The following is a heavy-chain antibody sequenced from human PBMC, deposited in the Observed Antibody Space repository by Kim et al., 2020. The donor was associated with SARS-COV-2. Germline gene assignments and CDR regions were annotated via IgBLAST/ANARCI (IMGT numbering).Heavy chain of an antibody. D-gene: IGHD3-10*01. V-gene: IGHV4-4*02. J-gene: IGHJ4*02. Sequence: SEALSLTCAVSGGSISSSNWWSWVRQPPGKGLEWIGEIYHSGSTNYNPSLKSRVTISVDKSKNQFSLKLSSVTAADTAVYYCAREGRSGSYYNPPAFDYWGQGTLVTVSS. CDR1: GGSISSSNW. CDR2: IYHSGST. CDR3: AREGRSGSYYNPPAFDY.